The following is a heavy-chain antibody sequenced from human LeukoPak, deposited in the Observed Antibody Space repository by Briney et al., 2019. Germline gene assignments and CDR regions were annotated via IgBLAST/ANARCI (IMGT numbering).Heavy chain of an antibody. D-gene: IGHD6-13*01. CDR1: GYSFTSYW. J-gene: IGHJ4*02. V-gene: IGHV5-51*01. CDR3: ARQVIAAAGTDYFDY. Sequence: GESLKISCKGSGYSFTSYWIGWVRQMPGKGLEWMGIIYPGDSDTRYSPSFQGQVTISADKSISTAYLQWSSLKASDTAMYYCARQVIAAAGTDYFDYWGQGTLVTVSS. CDR2: IYPGDSDT.